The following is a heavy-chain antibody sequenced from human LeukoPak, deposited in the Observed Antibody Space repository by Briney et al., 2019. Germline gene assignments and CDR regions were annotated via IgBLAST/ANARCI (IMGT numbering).Heavy chain of an antibody. V-gene: IGHV1-46*01. CDR2: ISPSGGST. CDR1: EYTLTSYY. D-gene: IGHD5-12*01. CDR3: ARRRRAISRYSGYDLDY. J-gene: IGHJ4*02. Sequence: ASAKVSCKASEYTLTSYYMQWVLYDPGQSLETIEIISPSGGSTSYEQKYQGRVTMTRDTSTSTVYMELSSLRSEDTAMYYCARRRRAISRYSGYDLDYWGQGTLVTVSS.